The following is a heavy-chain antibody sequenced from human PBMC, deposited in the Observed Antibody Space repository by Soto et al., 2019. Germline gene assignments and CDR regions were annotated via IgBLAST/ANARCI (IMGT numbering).Heavy chain of an antibody. CDR3: ARMATFGSLNWFDP. CDR1: GYSFTNND. D-gene: IGHD3-16*01. J-gene: IGHJ5*02. CDR2: MNPGSGDT. V-gene: IGHV1-8*01. Sequence: ASVKVSCKASGYSFTNNDVSWVRQATGQGLEWMGWMNPGSGDTGYAQKFQGRVTLTRDISTATAYMELSSLRSDDTAIYYCARMATFGSLNWFDPWGQGTLVTVSS.